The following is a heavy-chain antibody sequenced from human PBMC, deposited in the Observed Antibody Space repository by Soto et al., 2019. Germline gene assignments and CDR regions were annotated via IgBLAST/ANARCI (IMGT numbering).Heavy chain of an antibody. CDR3: ARQLPYGGNSYYGMDV. J-gene: IGHJ6*02. V-gene: IGHV5-51*01. CDR1: GYSFTSYW. Sequence: GESLKISCKGSGYSFTSYWIGWVRQMPGKGLEWMGIIYPGDSDIRYSPSFQGQVTISADKSISTAYLQWSGLKASDTAIYYCARQLPYGGNSYYGMDVWGQGTTVTVAS. CDR2: IYPGDSDI. D-gene: IGHD2-15*01.